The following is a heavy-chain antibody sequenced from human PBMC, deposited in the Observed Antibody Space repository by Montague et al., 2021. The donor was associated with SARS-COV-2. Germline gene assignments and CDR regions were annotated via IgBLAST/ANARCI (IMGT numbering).Heavy chain of an antibody. Sequence: TLSLTCTVSGGSIGSGGYYWSWICQHPGKGLEWIGYIYYSGSTYYNPSLKSRVTISVDTSKNQFSLKLSSVTAADTAVYYCARYGNTMGGAFDIWGQGTMVTVSS. J-gene: IGHJ3*02. CDR3: ARYGNTMGGAFDI. V-gene: IGHV4-31*03. CDR1: GGSIGSGGYY. CDR2: IYYSGST. D-gene: IGHD3-16*01.